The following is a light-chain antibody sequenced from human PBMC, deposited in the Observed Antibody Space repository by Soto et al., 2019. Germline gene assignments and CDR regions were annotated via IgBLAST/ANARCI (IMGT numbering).Light chain of an antibody. Sequence: EIVLTQSPGTLSVSLGERATLSCRASQSVSSNLAWYQQKPGQAPRLLIYGASTRATGIPARFSGSGSGTEFTLTISSLQSEDFAVYYCQQYGSSPITFGQGTRLEIK. V-gene: IGKV3-15*01. CDR1: QSVSSN. CDR2: GAS. J-gene: IGKJ5*01. CDR3: QQYGSSPIT.